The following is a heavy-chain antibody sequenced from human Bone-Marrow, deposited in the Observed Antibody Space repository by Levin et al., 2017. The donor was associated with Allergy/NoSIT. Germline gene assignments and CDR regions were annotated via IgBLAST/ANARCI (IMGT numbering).Heavy chain of an antibody. V-gene: IGHV5-51*01. Sequence: GESLKISCQASGYSFTSYWFGWVRQRPGKGLEWMGLIFPSDSDTRVSPSFQGQIIMSVDKSISTAYLQWSSLTASDSAMYYCARRDSDGSNSFDYWGQGTLVTVSS. CDR2: IFPSDSDT. CDR1: GYSFTSYW. D-gene: IGHD4-23*01. J-gene: IGHJ4*02. CDR3: ARRDSDGSNSFDY.